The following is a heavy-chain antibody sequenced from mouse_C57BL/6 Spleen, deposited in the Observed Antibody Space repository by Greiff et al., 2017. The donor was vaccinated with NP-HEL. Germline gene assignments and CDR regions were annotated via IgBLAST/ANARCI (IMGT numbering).Heavy chain of an antibody. CDR1: GFSLTSYG. V-gene: IGHV2-6-1*01. D-gene: IGHD2-1*01. CDR2: IWSDGST. J-gene: IGHJ4*01. Sequence: QVQLKESGPGLVAPSQSLSITCTVSGFSLTSYGVHWVRQPPGKGLEWLVVIWSDGSTTYNSALKSRLSISKDNSKSQVFLKMNSLQTDDTAMYYCARQRIYYGNYEAMDYWGQGTSVTVSS. CDR3: ARQRIYYGNYEAMDY.